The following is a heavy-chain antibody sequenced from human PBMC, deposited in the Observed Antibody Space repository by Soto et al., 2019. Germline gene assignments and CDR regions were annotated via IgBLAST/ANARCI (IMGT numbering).Heavy chain of an antibody. CDR2: ISSSSSNI. J-gene: IGHJ3*02. V-gene: IGHV3-48*02. D-gene: IGHD3-10*01. CDR3: ERDLVSEYYGSGIYYVRKNAFDS. CDR1: GFTFSSYS. Sequence: PGGSLRLSCAAYGFTFSSYSMNWVRPAPGRGLEWVSYISSSSSNIYYADSVKGRFTISRDNAKNSLYLQMNSLRDEDTAVYYCERDLVSEYYGSGIYYVRKNAFDSWGQGTMVTVSS.